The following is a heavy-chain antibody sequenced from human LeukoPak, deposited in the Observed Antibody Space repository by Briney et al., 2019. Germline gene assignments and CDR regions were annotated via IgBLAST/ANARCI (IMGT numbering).Heavy chain of an antibody. Sequence: GGSLRLSCAASGFTFSSYSMNWVRQAPGKGLERASSISSSSSYIYYADSVKGRFTISRDNAKNSLYLQMNSLRAEDTAVYYCARTRRSRDGYNYSPPDYWGQGTLVTVSS. J-gene: IGHJ4*02. CDR1: GFTFSSYS. D-gene: IGHD5-24*01. CDR2: ISSSSSYI. CDR3: ARTRRSRDGYNYSPPDY. V-gene: IGHV3-21*01.